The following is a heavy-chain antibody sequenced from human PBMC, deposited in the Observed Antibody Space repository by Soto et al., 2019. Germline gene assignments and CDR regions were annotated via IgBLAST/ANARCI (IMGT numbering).Heavy chain of an antibody. Sequence: QVQLQQWGAGLVKPSETLSLSCAVYGQSFIGHSWAWIRQPPGKGLEWIGGINESGSTYYNPSLKSRVTISTDSSKNQFSLKRSSVSAADTAAYFCARGSGIVALPGELEDVNYDYWGQGTLVKGSS. CDR1: GQSFIGHS. V-gene: IGHV4-34*01. CDR2: INESGST. CDR3: ARGSGIVALPGELEDVNYDY. D-gene: IGHD1-1*01. J-gene: IGHJ4*02.